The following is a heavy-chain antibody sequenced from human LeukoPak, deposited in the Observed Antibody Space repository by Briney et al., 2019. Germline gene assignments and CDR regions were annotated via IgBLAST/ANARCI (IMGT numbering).Heavy chain of an antibody. CDR2: IFYTGDS. CDR1: GVSSSSSY. J-gene: IGHJ4*02. CDR3: ARHRFASPLDS. D-gene: IGHD3-16*01. Sequence: SETLSLTCTISGVSSSSSYWSWIRQPPGKGLEWVGYIFYTGDSNHNPSLKSRVSISLDTSKDQISLKLSSVTAADTAVYYCARHRFASPLDSWGQGTLVTVSS. V-gene: IGHV4-59*08.